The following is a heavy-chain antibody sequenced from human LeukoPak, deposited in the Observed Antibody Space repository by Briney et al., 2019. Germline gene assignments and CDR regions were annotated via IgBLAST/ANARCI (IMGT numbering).Heavy chain of an antibody. V-gene: IGHV1-8*03. Sequence: GASVKVSCKASGYTFTSYDINWVRQATGQGLEWMGWMNPNSGNTGYAQKFQGRVTITRNTSISTAYMELSSLRSDDTAVYYCARLSAPPWQLVDYWGQGTLVTVSS. J-gene: IGHJ4*02. D-gene: IGHD6-6*01. CDR2: MNPNSGNT. CDR3: ARLSAPPWQLVDY. CDR1: GYTFTSYD.